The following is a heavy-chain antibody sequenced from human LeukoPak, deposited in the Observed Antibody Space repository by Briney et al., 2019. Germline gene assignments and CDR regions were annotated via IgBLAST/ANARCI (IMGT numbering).Heavy chain of an antibody. J-gene: IGHJ4*02. CDR2: IYYSGST. D-gene: IGHD2-2*01. CDR3: ARRGSSTSTDY. CDR1: GGSISSYY. Sequence: PSETLSLTCTVSGGSISSYYWSWIRQPPGKGLEWIGFIYYSGSTNYNPSLKSRVTISVDTSKNQFSLELSSVTAADTAVYYCARRGSSTSTDYWGQGALVIVSS. V-gene: IGHV4-59*08.